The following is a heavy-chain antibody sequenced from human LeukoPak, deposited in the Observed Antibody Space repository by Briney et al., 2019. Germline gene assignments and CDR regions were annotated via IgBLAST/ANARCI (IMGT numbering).Heavy chain of an antibody. CDR3: ATDREGDPSAYYLV. J-gene: IGHJ4*02. Sequence: GGSLRLSCAAFGFTFSGYAMSWVRQAPGKGLEWVSTISDNGGRTYYADSVKGRFTISRDNSKNTLFLQMNSLRAEDSAVYYCATDREGDPSAYYLVGGQGTLITVSS. CDR2: ISDNGGRT. CDR1: GFTFSGYA. D-gene: IGHD3-22*01. V-gene: IGHV3-23*01.